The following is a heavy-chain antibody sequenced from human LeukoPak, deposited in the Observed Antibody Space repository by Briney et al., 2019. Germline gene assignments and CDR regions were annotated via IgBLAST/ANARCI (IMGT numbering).Heavy chain of an antibody. Sequence: GGSLRLSCAASGFTLSRYWMHWVRQAPGKGLVWVSRINGDGSTTSYADSVKGGFTISRDNAKNTLYLQMNSLRAEDTAVYYCATGNYYDSRGYYTFGHWGQGTLVTVSS. J-gene: IGHJ1*01. CDR1: GFTLSRYW. CDR3: ATGNYYDSRGYYTFGH. D-gene: IGHD3-22*01. V-gene: IGHV3-74*01. CDR2: INGDGSTT.